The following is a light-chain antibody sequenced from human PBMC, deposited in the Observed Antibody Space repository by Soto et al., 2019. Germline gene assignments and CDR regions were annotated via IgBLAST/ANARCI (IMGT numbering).Light chain of an antibody. J-gene: IGKJ2*01. CDR1: QSVSSSY. Sequence: EIVLTQSPGTLSLSPGERATLSCRASQSVSSSYLAWYQQKPGQAPRLLIYGASSRSTGIPDRFSGSGSGTDFTVTISTLQPEDCAVYYCQQYGSSPPRYTFGQGTKLEIK. CDR3: QQYGSSPPRYT. CDR2: GAS. V-gene: IGKV3-20*01.